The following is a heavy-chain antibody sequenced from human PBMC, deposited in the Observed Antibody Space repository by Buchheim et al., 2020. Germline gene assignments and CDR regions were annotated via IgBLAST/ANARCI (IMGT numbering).Heavy chain of an antibody. D-gene: IGHD2-15*01. V-gene: IGHV3-30*02. J-gene: IGHJ6*02. CDR2: IRYDGSNK. CDR3: AKGGYCSGGSCPLYYYYGMDV. Sequence: QVQLVESGGGVVQPGRSLRLSCAASGFTFSSYGMHWVRQAPGKGLEWVAFIRYDGSNKYYADSVKGRFTISRDNSKNKLYLQMNSLRAEDTAVYYCAKGGYCSGGSCPLYYYYGMDVWGQGTT. CDR1: GFTFSSYG.